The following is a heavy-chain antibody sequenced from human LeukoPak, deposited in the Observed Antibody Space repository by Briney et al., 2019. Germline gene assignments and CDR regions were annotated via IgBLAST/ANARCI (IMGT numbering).Heavy chain of an antibody. CDR2: IYYSGST. D-gene: IGHD3-3*01. J-gene: IGHJ5*02. Sequence: PSGTLSLTCTVSGGSISSYYWSWIRQPPGKGLEWIGFIYYSGSTNYNPSLKSRVTISVDTSKNQFSLKLSSVTAADTAVYYCARVNDFWSGYYTNWFDPWGQGTLVTVSS. CDR3: ARVNDFWSGYYTNWFDP. V-gene: IGHV4-59*01. CDR1: GGSISSYY.